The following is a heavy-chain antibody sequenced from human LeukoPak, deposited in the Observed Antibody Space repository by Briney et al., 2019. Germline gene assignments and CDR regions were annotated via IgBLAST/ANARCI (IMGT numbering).Heavy chain of an antibody. CDR2: IYTSGST. V-gene: IGHV4-61*02. CDR3: ARESLWFGELLSNPFYYFDY. J-gene: IGHJ4*02. D-gene: IGHD3-10*01. CDR1: GGSISSGSYY. Sequence: PSETLSLTCTVSGGSISSGSYYWSWIRQPAGKGLEWIGRIYTSGSTNYNPSLKSRVTISVDTSKNQFSLKLSSVTAADTAVYYCARESLWFGELLSNPFYYFDYWGQGTLVTVSS.